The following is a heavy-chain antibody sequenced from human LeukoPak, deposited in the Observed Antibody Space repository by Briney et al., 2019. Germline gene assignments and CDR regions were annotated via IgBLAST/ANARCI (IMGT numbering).Heavy chain of an antibody. D-gene: IGHD1-26*01. CDR3: ARDRHAYSGTDY. V-gene: IGHV4-61*01. J-gene: IGHJ4*02. Sequence: SETLSLTCTVSGASVSSGTYFWSWIRQPPGKGLEWIGYISNSGSTNYNPSLKSRVTISAHTSKNQFSLKLSSVTAADTAVYYCARDRHAYSGTDYWGQGTLVTVSS. CDR1: GASVSSGTYF. CDR2: ISNSGST.